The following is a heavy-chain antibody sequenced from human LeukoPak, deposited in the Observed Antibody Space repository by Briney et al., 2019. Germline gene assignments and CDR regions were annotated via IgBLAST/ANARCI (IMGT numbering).Heavy chain of an antibody. CDR2: ISDSGAM. V-gene: IGHV3-48*01. J-gene: IGHJ4*02. D-gene: IGHD5-12*01. CDR1: GFTFSTYS. Sequence: GGSLRLSCAASGFTFSTYSMKWVRQAPGKGLEWVSYISDSGAMYYADSVRGRFTISRENAQNSLFLQMNSLRAEDTAVYYCARDGGYRGYDADCWGPGTLVTVSS. CDR3: ARDGGYRGYDADC.